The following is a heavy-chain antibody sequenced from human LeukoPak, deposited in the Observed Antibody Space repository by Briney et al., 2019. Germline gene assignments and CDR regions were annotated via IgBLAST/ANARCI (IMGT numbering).Heavy chain of an antibody. J-gene: IGHJ4*02. Sequence: PGGSLRLSCAASGFTFSSYAMHWVRQAPGKGLDWVAVISYDGSNKYYADSVKGRFTISRDNSKNTLYLQMNSLRAEDTAVYYCAKADYGGNPYYFDYWGQGTLVTVSS. CDR2: ISYDGSNK. D-gene: IGHD4-23*01. CDR3: AKADYGGNPYYFDY. V-gene: IGHV3-30-3*01. CDR1: GFTFSSYA.